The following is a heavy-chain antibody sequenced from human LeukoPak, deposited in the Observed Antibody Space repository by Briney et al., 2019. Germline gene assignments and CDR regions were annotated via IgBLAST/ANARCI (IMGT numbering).Heavy chain of an antibody. J-gene: IGHJ4*02. CDR1: GFTFSSYE. Sequence: AGGSLRLSCAASGFTFSSYEMNWVRQAPGKGLEWVSYISASGSTKYYADSVKGRFTISRDNAKNSLYLQMNSLRAEDTAVYYCARALYDGSGYYSHFDYWGQGTLVTVSS. CDR3: ARALYDGSGYYSHFDY. D-gene: IGHD3-22*01. CDR2: ISASGSTK. V-gene: IGHV3-48*03.